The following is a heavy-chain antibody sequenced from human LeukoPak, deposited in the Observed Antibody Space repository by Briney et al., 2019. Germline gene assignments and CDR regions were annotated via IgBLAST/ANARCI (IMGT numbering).Heavy chain of an antibody. Sequence: ASVKVSCKASGYTFTSYYMHWVRQAPGQGLEWMGIINPSGGSTSYAQKFQGRVTLTRDTSTSTVYMELSSLRSEDTAIYYCAKETPNTGWFDPWGQGTLVTVSS. D-gene: IGHD1-14*01. CDR3: AKETPNTGWFDP. CDR1: GYTFTSYY. V-gene: IGHV1-46*01. J-gene: IGHJ5*02. CDR2: INPSGGST.